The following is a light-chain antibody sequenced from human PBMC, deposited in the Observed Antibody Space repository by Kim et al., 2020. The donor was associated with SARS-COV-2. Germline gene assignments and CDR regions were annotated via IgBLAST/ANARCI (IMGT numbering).Light chain of an antibody. J-gene: IGKJ5*01. CDR2: DAS. Sequence: LSPGEIATLSCRASQSVSSLAWYQHKPGQAPRLLIYDASNRASGIPARFSGSGSETDFTLTISSLEPEDFAVYYCQQRSNWPPITFGQGTRLEIK. CDR1: QSVSS. V-gene: IGKV3-11*01. CDR3: QQRSNWPPIT.